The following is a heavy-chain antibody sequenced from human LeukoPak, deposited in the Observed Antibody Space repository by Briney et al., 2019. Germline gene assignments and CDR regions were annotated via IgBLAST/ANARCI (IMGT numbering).Heavy chain of an antibody. CDR1: GFTFSSYA. V-gene: IGHV3-23*01. D-gene: IGHD3-22*01. J-gene: IGHJ4*01. CDR2: TSSSGGTT. Sequence: QSGGSLRLSCAASGFTFSSYAMSWVRQAPGKGLEWVSVTSSSGGTTYYADSVKGLFTISRDTSKNTLYLQMNSLRAENTAVYYCARGFHRSLYYNSGYYPYWGQGTLVTVSS. CDR3: ARGFHRSLYYNSGYYPY.